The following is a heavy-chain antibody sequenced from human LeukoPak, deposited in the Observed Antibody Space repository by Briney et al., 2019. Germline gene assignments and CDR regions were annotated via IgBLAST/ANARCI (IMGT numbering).Heavy chain of an antibody. V-gene: IGHV3-48*03. CDR1: GFTFSSYE. Sequence: PGGSLRLSCAASGFTFSSYEMNWVRQAPGKGLEWLSHISNSGSSIQYADSVKGRFTISRDSAKNSLYLQMNSLRVEDTAVYYCARTRDGPFAYWGQGTLVTVSS. CDR2: ISNSGSSI. J-gene: IGHJ4*02. CDR3: ARTRDGPFAY. D-gene: IGHD5-24*01.